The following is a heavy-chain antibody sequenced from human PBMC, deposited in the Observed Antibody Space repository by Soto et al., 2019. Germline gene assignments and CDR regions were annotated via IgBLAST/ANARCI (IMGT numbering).Heavy chain of an antibody. V-gene: IGHV4-4*07. CDR1: VGSIISLY. Sequence: QVLLQESDPGLVKPSETLSLTCTVSVGSIISLYWAWIRQPAGKGLEWIGRIFPSGDSNYNPSLKSRVSMSLDTSKNQFSLTVTSVTAADTAVYYCARASRCKSEYECFAWLDFWGQGTLVTVSS. J-gene: IGHJ4*02. CDR3: ARASRCKSEYECFAWLDF. CDR2: IFPSGDS. D-gene: IGHD6-6*01.